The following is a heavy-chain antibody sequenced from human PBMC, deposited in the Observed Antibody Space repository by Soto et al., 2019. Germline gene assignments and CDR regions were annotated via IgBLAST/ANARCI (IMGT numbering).Heavy chain of an antibody. V-gene: IGHV4-31*03. J-gene: IGHJ5*02. Sequence: SETLSLTCTVSGGSISSGGYYWSWIRQHPGKGLERIGYIYYSGSTYYNPSLKSRVTISVDTSKNQFSLKLSSVTAADTAVYYCARLIAAAGTFGFDPWGQGTLVTVSS. CDR2: IYYSGST. CDR1: GGSISSGGYY. CDR3: ARLIAAAGTFGFDP. D-gene: IGHD6-13*01.